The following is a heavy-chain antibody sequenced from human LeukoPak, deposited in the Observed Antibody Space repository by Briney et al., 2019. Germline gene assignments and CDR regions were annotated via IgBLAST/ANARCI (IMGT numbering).Heavy chain of an antibody. CDR1: GFTFSSYW. J-gene: IGHJ1*01. Sequence: GGSLRLSCAASGFTFSSYWMSWVRQAPGKGLEWVANIKQDGSEKYYVDSVKGRFTISRDNAKNSLYLQMNSLRAEDTAVYYCARGVAVAGPSTGSEYFQHWGQGTLVTVSS. CDR2: IKQDGSEK. CDR3: ARGVAVAGPSTGSEYFQH. V-gene: IGHV3-7*01. D-gene: IGHD6-19*01.